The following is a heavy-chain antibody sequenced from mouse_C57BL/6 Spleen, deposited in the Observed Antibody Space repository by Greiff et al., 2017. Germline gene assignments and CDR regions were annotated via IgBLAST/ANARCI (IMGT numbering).Heavy chain of an antibody. V-gene: IGHV3-6*01. J-gene: IGHJ1*03. CDR2: ISYDGSN. Sequence: EVKLLESGPGLVKPSQSLSLTCSVTGYSFTSGYFWNWIRQVPGNKLEWMGYISYDGSNNYNPSLKNRISITRDTSNNQFFLKLNSVTTEDTATYYCADYGNYWYFDVWGTGTTVTVSS. CDR1: GYSFTSGYF. D-gene: IGHD2-1*01. CDR3: ADYGNYWYFDV.